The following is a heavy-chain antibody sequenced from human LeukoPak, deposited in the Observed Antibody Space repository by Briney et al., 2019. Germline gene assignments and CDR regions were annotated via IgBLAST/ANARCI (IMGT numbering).Heavy chain of an antibody. J-gene: IGHJ4*02. CDR3: ARGAAGFDY. Sequence: PGGSLRLSRAASGFTFSTYDMHWVRQATGKGLEWVSGMGKTAGDTYYSGSVKGRFTISRENAKNSVYLEMNSLEAGDTAVYYCARGAAGFDYWGQGTLVSVSS. CDR2: MGKTAGDT. D-gene: IGHD6-13*01. V-gene: IGHV3-13*04. CDR1: GFTFSTYD.